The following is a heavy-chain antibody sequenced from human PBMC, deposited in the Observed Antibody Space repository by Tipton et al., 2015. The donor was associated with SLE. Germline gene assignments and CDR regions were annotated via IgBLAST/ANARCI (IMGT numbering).Heavy chain of an antibody. CDR2: IYTSGST. CDR1: GGSISSGSYY. D-gene: IGHD2-21*01. J-gene: IGHJ3*02. V-gene: IGHV4-61*02. CDR3: VRDIGGRGGDCYAFDI. Sequence: TLSLTCTVSGGSISSGSYYWSWIRQPAGKGLEWIGRIYTSGSTNYNPSLKSRVTISVDTSKNQFSLKLSSVTAADTAVYYCVRDIGGRGGDCYAFDIWGQGTMVTVSS.